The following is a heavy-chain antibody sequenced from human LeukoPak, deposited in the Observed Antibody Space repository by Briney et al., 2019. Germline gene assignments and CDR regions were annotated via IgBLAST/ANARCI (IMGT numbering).Heavy chain of an antibody. CDR3: AREMVRGVIPLIFDY. CDR2: ISSSSSYI. Sequence: KSGGSLRLSCAASGFTFSSYSMNWVRQAPGKGLEWVSSISSSSSYIYYADSVKGRFTISRDNAKNSLYLQMNSLRAEDTAAYYCAREMVRGVIPLIFDYWGQGTLVTVSS. D-gene: IGHD3-10*01. J-gene: IGHJ4*02. V-gene: IGHV3-21*01. CDR1: GFTFSSYS.